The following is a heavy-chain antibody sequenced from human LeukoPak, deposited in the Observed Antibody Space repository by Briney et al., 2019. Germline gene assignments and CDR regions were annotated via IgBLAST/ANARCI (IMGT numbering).Heavy chain of an antibody. D-gene: IGHD3-16*02. CDR2: ISGSGGST. CDR1: GFTFSSYA. J-gene: IGHJ4*02. Sequence: PGGSLRLSCAASGFTFSSYAMSWVRQTPGKGLEWVSAISGSGGSTYYADSVKGRFTISRDNSKNTLYLQMNSLRAEDTAVYYCAKDRTPNIYDYVWGSYRPPSFDYWGQGTLVTVSS. V-gene: IGHV3-23*01. CDR3: AKDRTPNIYDYVWGSYRPPSFDY.